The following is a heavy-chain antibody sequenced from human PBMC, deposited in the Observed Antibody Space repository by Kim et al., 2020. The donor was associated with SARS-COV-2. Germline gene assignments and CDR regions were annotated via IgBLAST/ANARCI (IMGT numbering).Heavy chain of an antibody. CDR3: ARNGDCSSTSCYDGGWFDP. Sequence: SRVTISVDTSKNQFSLKLSSVTAADTAVYYCARNGDCSSTSCYDGGWFDPWGQGTLVTVSS. V-gene: IGHV4-34*01. D-gene: IGHD2-2*01. J-gene: IGHJ5*02.